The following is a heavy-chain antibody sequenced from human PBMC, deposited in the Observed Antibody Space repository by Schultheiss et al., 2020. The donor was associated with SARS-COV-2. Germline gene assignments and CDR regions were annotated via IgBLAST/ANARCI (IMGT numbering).Heavy chain of an antibody. Sequence: SQTLSLTCTVSGGSVSSGTYYWSWIRQPPGKGLEWIGYIYYTGTTYYNPSLKSRLTISVDTSNNQFSVKVNSVTAADTAVYYCGRQERSEGDWGPGTLVTVSS. V-gene: IGHV4-30-4*08. J-gene: IGHJ4*02. CDR3: GRQERSEGD. CDR1: GGSVSSGTYY. CDR2: IYYTGTT. D-gene: IGHD5-24*01.